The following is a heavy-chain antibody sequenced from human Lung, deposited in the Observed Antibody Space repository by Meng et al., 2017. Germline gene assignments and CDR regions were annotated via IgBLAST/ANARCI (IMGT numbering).Heavy chain of an antibody. CDR2: IKSNTDGGTA. CDR1: GFYFNNAW. Sequence: EVHVVGSGGDLVKAGGSLRLSCAAFGFYFNNAWMSWVRQAPGKGLEWVGRIKSNTDGGTAEYAAPVTGRFTISRDDSKSTLYLQMSGLRIDDTGVYYCTWDDKAVSDYWGQRTLVTVSS. V-gene: IGHV3-15*01. J-gene: IGHJ4*02. D-gene: IGHD1-26*01. CDR3: TWDDKAVSDY.